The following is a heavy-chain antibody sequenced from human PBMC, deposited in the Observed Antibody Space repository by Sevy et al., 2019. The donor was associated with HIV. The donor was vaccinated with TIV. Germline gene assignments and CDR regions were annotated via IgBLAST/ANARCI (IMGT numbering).Heavy chain of an antibody. CDR3: ARDRAAAGKKYYYYVMDV. J-gene: IGHJ6*02. Sequence: ASVKVSCKASGYTFTSNYMHWVRQAPGQGLEWMGIINPSGVSASYAQKFQGRVTVTRDTSTSTVYMELSSLRSEDTAVYYCARDRAAAGKKYYYYVMDVWGQGTTVTVSS. V-gene: IGHV1-46*01. CDR1: GYTFTSNY. D-gene: IGHD6-13*01. CDR2: INPSGVSA.